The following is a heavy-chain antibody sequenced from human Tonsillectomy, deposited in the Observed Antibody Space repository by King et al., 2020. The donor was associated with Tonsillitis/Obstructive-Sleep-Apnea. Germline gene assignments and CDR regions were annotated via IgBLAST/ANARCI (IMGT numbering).Heavy chain of an antibody. V-gene: IGHV4-59*08. Sequence: QLQESGPGLVKPSETLSLTCTVSGGSISSYYWSWVRQPPGKGLEWIGYIYYRGSTNYNTSLKSRVTISVDTSKNQCSLKLSSVTAADTALYYCARRIHYDILTGYYSYSFDYCGQGTLVTVSS. D-gene: IGHD3-9*01. J-gene: IGHJ4*02. CDR3: ARRIHYDILTGYYSYSFDY. CDR1: GGSISSYY. CDR2: IYYRGST.